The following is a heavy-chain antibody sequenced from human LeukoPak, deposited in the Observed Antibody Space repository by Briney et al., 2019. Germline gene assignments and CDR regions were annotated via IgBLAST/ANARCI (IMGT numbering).Heavy chain of an antibody. Sequence: GGPLRLSCAASGFTSSSYEMNWVRQAPGKGLEWVSYISSSGSTIYYADSVKGRFTISRDNAKNSLYLQMNSLRAEDTAVYYCAELGITMIGGVWGKGTTVTISS. CDR1: GFTSSSYE. CDR2: ISSSGSTI. D-gene: IGHD3-10*02. V-gene: IGHV3-48*03. J-gene: IGHJ6*04. CDR3: AELGITMIGGV.